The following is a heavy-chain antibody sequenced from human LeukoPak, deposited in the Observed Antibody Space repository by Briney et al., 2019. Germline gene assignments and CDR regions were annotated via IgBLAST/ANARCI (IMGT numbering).Heavy chain of an antibody. J-gene: IGHJ4*02. CDR2: IYYTGST. D-gene: IGHD2-8*02. Sequence: PSETLSLTCTVSGGSISTSSYYWVWIRQPPGKGLEWIGSIYYTGSTYYNPSLKSRVTLSLDTSNKRFSLKLNSVTAADTAVYYCARALGTGLVDYWGQGTLVTVSS. V-gene: IGHV4-39*07. CDR3: ARALGTGLVDY. CDR1: GGSISTSSYY.